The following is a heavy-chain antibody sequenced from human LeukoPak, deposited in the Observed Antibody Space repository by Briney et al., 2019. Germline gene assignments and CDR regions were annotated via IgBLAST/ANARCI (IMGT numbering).Heavy chain of an antibody. CDR1: GFTFSSYS. V-gene: IGHV3-21*01. J-gene: IGHJ5*02. CDR3: ARGRNWFDP. Sequence: GGSLRLSCAASGFTFSSYSMNWVRQAPGKGLEWVSSISNSSSYIYYADSVKGRSTISRDNAKNSLYLQMNSLRAEDTAVYYCARGRNWFDPWGQGTLVTVSS. CDR2: ISNSSSYI.